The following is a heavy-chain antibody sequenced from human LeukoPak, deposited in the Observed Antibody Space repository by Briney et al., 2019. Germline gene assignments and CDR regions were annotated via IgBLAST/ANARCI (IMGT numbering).Heavy chain of an antibody. CDR3: ARDRAVATIGGVDY. D-gene: IGHD5-12*01. V-gene: IGHV1-2*02. CDR1: GDTFTGYY. J-gene: IGHJ4*02. CDR2: ISPNSGGT. Sequence: ASVKVSCKASGDTFTGYYMHWVRQAPGQGLEWMGWISPNSGGTNYAQKFQGRVTMTRDTSISTAYMELSSLRSDDTAVYYCARDRAVATIGGVDYWGQGTLVTVSS.